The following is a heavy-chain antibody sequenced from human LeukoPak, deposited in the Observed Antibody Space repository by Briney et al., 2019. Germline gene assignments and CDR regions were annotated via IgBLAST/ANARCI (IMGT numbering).Heavy chain of an antibody. CDR3: ARDGTSIAARLDY. J-gene: IGHJ4*02. CDR2: ISYDGSNK. CDR1: GFTFSSYA. V-gene: IGHV3-30-3*01. D-gene: IGHD6-6*01. Sequence: GGSLRLSCAASGFTFSSYAMHWVRQAPGKGLEWVAVISYDGSNKYYADSVKGRFTISRDNSKNTLYLQMNSLRAEDTAVYYCARDGTSIAARLDYWGQGTLVTVSP.